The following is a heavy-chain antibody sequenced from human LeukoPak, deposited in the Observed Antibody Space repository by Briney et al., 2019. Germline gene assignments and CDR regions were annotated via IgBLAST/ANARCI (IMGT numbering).Heavy chain of an antibody. Sequence: PSETLSLTCTVSGGSISGYYWSWSRQPPGKGLEWIGYIYYSGSTNYNPSLKSRVTMSVDTSKNQFSLKLSSVTAADTAVYYCARHLVGATGTGPFDYWGQGTLVTVSS. J-gene: IGHJ4*02. CDR3: ARHLVGATGTGPFDY. CDR1: GGSISGYY. V-gene: IGHV4-59*08. CDR2: IYYSGST. D-gene: IGHD1-26*01.